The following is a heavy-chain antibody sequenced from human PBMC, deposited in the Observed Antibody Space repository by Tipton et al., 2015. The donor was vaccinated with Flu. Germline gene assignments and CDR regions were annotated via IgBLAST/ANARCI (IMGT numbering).Heavy chain of an antibody. J-gene: IGHJ3*02. V-gene: IGHV4-39*07. CDR2: IYDSGTT. CDR1: GGSLSTSTDY. D-gene: IGHD4-17*01. CDR3: ARDLDRGDSGAYAFDI. Sequence: TLSLTCTVSGGSLSTSTDYGGWIRQSPGKGLEYIASIYDSGTTYYNPSLKSRVTMSVDTSKNQLSLKMTFVTAADTAIYYCARDLDRGDSGAYAFDIWGQGTEVTVAS.